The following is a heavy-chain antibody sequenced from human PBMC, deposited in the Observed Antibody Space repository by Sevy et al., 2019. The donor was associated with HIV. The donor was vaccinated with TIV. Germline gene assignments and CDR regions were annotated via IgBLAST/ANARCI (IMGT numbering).Heavy chain of an antibody. CDR1: GFTFSIYG. J-gene: IGHJ4*02. Sequence: GGSLRLSCAASGFTFSIYGMHWVRQAPGKGLEWVACIRDDGSTKYYADSVKGRFTISRDNSKNTLYLQMNSLRAEDTAVYYCAKDLTGRYSSSSGDFDYWGQGTLVTVSS. V-gene: IGHV3-30*02. CDR3: AKDLTGRYSSSSGDFDY. D-gene: IGHD6-6*01. CDR2: IRDDGSTK.